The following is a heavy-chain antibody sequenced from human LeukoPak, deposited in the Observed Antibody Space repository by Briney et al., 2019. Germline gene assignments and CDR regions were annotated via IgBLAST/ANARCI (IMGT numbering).Heavy chain of an antibody. D-gene: IGHD3-22*01. Sequence: SETLSLTCIVSRGFISSYYWSWIRHTPGKGLEWIAFINYSGRIKYNPSLQSRVSISLDTSKNHFSLQLRSVMAVDTAVYYCARIVDYDSSGDPDIFDIWGQGTIVSIS. CDR1: RGFISSYY. CDR2: INYSGRI. J-gene: IGHJ3*02. CDR3: ARIVDYDSSGDPDIFDI. V-gene: IGHV4-59*01.